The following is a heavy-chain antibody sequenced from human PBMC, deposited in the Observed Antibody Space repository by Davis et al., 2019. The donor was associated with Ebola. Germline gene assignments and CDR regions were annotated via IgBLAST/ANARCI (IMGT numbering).Heavy chain of an antibody. J-gene: IGHJ6*02. V-gene: IGHV1-8*01. CDR2: MNPNSGNT. CDR3: ARMGQTNLEWLLYYYYGMDV. D-gene: IGHD3-3*01. CDR1: GYTFTSYD. Sequence: ASVKVSCKASGYTFTSYDINWVRQATGQGLEWMGWMNPNSGNTGYAQKFQGRVTMTRNTSISTAYMELSSLRSEDTAVYYCARMGQTNLEWLLYYYYGMDVWGQGTTVTVSS.